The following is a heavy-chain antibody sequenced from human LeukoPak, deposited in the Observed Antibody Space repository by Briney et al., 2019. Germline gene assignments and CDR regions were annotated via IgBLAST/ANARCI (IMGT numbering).Heavy chain of an antibody. V-gene: IGHV4-61*02. CDR3: ARSFPRFGSIAVAGTFDY. D-gene: IGHD6-19*01. CDR2: IYTSGST. Sequence: KPSETLSLTCTVSGGSISSSSYYWSWIRQPAGEGLEWIGRIYTSGSTNYNPSLKSRVTMSVDTSKNQFSLKLSSVTAADTAVYYCARSFPRFGSIAVAGTFDYWGQGTLVTVSS. J-gene: IGHJ4*02. CDR1: GGSISSSSYY.